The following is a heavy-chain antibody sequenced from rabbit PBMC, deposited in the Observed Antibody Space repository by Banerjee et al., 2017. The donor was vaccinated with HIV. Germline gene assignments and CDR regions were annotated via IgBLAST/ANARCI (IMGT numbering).Heavy chain of an antibody. CDR1: GFDFSSYG. D-gene: IGHD4-1*01. V-gene: IGHV1S45*01. CDR3: ARDLAGVIGWNFDL. J-gene: IGHJ4*01. Sequence: QEQLEESGGDLVKPGGSLKLTCTVSGFDFSSYGVSWVRQAPGKGLEWIACINTISGDTVYATWAKGRFTISRTSSTTVTLQMTSLTAADTATYFCARDLAGVIGWNFDLWGQGTLVTVS. CDR2: INTISGDT.